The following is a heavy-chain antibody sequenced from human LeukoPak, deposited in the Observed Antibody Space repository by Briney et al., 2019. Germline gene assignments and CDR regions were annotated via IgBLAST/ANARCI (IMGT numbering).Heavy chain of an antibody. Sequence: SETLSLTCTVSGGSISSSSYYWGWIRQPPGKGLEWIGSIYYSGSTYYNPSLKSRVTISVDTSKNQFSLKLSSVTAADTAVYYCVVIVVPAATKWFDPWGQGTLVTVSS. CDR1: GGSISSSSYY. J-gene: IGHJ5*02. CDR2: IYYSGST. CDR3: VVIVVPAATKWFDP. V-gene: IGHV4-39*07. D-gene: IGHD2-2*01.